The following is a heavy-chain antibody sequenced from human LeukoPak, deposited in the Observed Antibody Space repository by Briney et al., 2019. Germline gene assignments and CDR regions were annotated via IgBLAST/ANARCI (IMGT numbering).Heavy chain of an antibody. Sequence: SVKVSCKASGGTFSSYAISWVRQAPGQGLEWMGGIISIFGTANYAQKFQGRVTITTDESTSTAYMELSSLRSEDTAVYYCARAYYYDSSGYFDYWGQGTLVTVSS. CDR3: ARAYYYDSSGYFDY. J-gene: IGHJ4*02. D-gene: IGHD3-22*01. V-gene: IGHV1-69*05. CDR1: GGTFSSYA. CDR2: IISIFGTA.